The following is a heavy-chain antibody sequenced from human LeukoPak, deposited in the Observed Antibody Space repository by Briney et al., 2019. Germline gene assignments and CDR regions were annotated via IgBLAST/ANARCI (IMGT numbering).Heavy chain of an antibody. Sequence: SETLSLTCTVSGGSINTGGYYWGWIRQPPGKGLEWIGSIYYSGSTYYNPSLKSRVTISVDTSKNQFSLKLSSVTAADTAVYYCARDRNGMDVWGQGTTVTVSS. CDR1: GGSINTGGYY. CDR3: ARDRNGMDV. J-gene: IGHJ6*02. V-gene: IGHV4-39*07. CDR2: IYYSGST.